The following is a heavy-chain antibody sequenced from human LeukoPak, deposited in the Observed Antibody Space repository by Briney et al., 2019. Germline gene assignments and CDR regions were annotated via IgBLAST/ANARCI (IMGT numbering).Heavy chain of an antibody. D-gene: IGHD5-12*01. J-gene: IGHJ4*02. CDR2: ISYDGSNK. V-gene: IGHV3-30*18. CDR1: GFTLSSYG. Sequence: PGRSLILSCAAFGFTLSSYGMHWVRQAPGKGLEWVAVISYDGSNKYYADSVKGRFTISRDNSKNTLYLQMNSLRAEDTAVYYCAKDPDSGYDLRYFDYWGQGTLVTVSS. CDR3: AKDPDSGYDLRYFDY.